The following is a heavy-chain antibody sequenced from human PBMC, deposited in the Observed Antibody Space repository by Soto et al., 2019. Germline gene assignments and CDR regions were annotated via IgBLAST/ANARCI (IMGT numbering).Heavy chain of an antibody. D-gene: IGHD2-8*01. J-gene: IGHJ6*02. CDR1: GFTFSSYS. CDR3: ARDKGYCTKWTHCGMDV. V-gene: IGHV3-21*01. CDR2: ISSSSSYI. Sequence: PGGSLRLSCAASGFTFSSYSMNWVRQAPGKGLEWVSSISSSSSYIYYADSVKGRFTISRDNAKNSLYLQMNSLRAEDTAVYYCARDKGYCTKWTHCGMDVWGQGTTVTVSS.